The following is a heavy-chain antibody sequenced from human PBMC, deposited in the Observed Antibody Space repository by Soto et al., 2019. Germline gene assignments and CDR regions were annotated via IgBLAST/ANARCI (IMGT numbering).Heavy chain of an antibody. Sequence: SETLSLTCTVSGGSISSSSYYWGWIRQPPGKGLEWIGSIYYSGSTYYNPSLKSRVTISVDTSKNQFSLKLSSVTAADTAVYYCARHFRGDQWLALESDYWGQGTLVTVSS. CDR2: IYYSGST. D-gene: IGHD6-19*01. V-gene: IGHV4-39*01. CDR3: ARHFRGDQWLALESDY. CDR1: GGSISSSSYY. J-gene: IGHJ4*02.